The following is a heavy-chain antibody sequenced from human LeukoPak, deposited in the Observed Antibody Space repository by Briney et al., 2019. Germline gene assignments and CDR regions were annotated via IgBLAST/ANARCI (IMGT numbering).Heavy chain of an antibody. CDR1: GFTFSDSA. D-gene: IGHD3-22*01. J-gene: IGHJ2*01. Sequence: PGGSLKLSCAASGFTFSDSAMHWVRQASGKGLEWVGRIRSKANSYATAYAASVKGRFTISRDDSKNTAYLQMNSLKTEDTAVYYCTRHRHFGDYDSSGYYYENPHWYFDLWGRGTLVTVSS. CDR2: IRSKANSYAT. V-gene: IGHV3-73*01. CDR3: TRHRHFGDYDSSGYYYENPHWYFDL.